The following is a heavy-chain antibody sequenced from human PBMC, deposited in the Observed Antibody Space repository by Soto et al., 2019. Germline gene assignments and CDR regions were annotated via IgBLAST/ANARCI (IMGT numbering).Heavy chain of an antibody. D-gene: IGHD2-2*01. V-gene: IGHV1-3*01. Sequence: ASVKVSCKASGYTFTSYAMHWVRQAPGQRLEWMGWINAGNGNTKYSQKFQGRVTITRDTSASTAYMELSSLRSEDTAVYYCARVVVPAAMNSYYYYGMDVWGQGTTVTVSS. CDR3: ARVVVPAAMNSYYYYGMDV. J-gene: IGHJ6*02. CDR1: GYTFTSYA. CDR2: INAGNGNT.